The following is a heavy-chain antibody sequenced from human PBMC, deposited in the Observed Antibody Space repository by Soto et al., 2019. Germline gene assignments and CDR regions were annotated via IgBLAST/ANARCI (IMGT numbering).Heavy chain of an antibody. CDR3: AREGGDSPSYFDY. CDR2: IYYSGST. V-gene: IGHV4-59*12. Sequence: PSETLSLTCTVSGGSISSYYWSWIRQPPGKGLEWIGYIYYSGSTNYNPSLKSRVTISVDTSKNQFSLKLSSVTAADTAVYYCAREGGDSPSYFDYWGQGTLVTVSS. CDR1: GGSISSYY. D-gene: IGHD2-21*02. J-gene: IGHJ4*02.